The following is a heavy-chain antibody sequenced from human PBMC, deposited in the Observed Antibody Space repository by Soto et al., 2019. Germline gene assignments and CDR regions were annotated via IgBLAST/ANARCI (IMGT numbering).Heavy chain of an antibody. V-gene: IGHV2-5*02. CDR1: GFSLSTSGVG. CDR3: AHTSHLPDYDILTGYYFDY. D-gene: IGHD3-9*01. J-gene: IGHJ4*02. CDR2: IYWDDDK. Sequence: GSGPTLVNPTQTLTLTCTFSGFSLSTSGVGVGWIRQPPGKALEWLALIYWDDDKRYSPSLKSRLTITKDTSKNQVVLTMTNMDPVDTATYYCAHTSHLPDYDILTGYYFDYWGQGTLVTVSS.